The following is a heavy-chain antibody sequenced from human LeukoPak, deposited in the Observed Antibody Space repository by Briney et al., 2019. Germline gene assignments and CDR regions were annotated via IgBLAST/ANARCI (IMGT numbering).Heavy chain of an antibody. D-gene: IGHD3-22*01. CDR2: IIPIFGTA. CDR3: ASDYDSSGCYYPKFDY. J-gene: IGHJ4*02. CDR1: GGTFSSYA. Sequence: SVKVSCKASGGTFSSYAISWVRQAPGQGLEWMGRIIPIFGTANYAQKFQGRVTITTDESTSTAYMELSSLRSEDTALYYCASDYDSSGCYYPKFDYWGQGTQVTVSS. V-gene: IGHV1-69*05.